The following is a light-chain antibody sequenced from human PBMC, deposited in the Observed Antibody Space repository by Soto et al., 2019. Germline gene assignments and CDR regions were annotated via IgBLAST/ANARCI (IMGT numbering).Light chain of an antibody. V-gene: IGKV3-11*01. CDR1: QSVSSY. Sequence: EIVLTQSPATLSLSPGERATLSCRASQSVSSYLAWYQQKPGQAPRLLIYDASNRATGIPARFSGSGSGTDFTLTISSLEPADFAVYYCQQRSNWPEYTFGQGTKLEIK. CDR3: QQRSNWPEYT. J-gene: IGKJ2*01. CDR2: DAS.